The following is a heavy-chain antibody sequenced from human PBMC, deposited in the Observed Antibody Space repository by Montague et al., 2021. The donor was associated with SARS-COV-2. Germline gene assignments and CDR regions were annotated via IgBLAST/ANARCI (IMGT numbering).Heavy chain of an antibody. V-gene: IGHV4-59*01. J-gene: IGHJ4*02. Sequence: SETLSLTCTVSGGSISSNYWSWIRQPPGKGLEWIGYINYSGSTNYNPSLKSRVTISVDTSKNQFSLKLSSVTAADTAVYYCARVKRACDDCVWVSADFDYWGQGTLVTVSS. CDR2: INYSGST. D-gene: IGHD2-21*01. CDR1: GGSISSNY. CDR3: ARVKRACDDCVWVSADFDY.